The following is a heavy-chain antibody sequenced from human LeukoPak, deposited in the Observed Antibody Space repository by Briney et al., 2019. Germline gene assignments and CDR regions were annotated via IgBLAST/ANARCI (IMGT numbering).Heavy chain of an antibody. CDR2: IRSKAYGGTT. Sequence: PGGSLRLSCTASGFTFGDYGMSWVRQAPGKGLEWVGFIRSKAYGGTTEYAASVKGRFTISRDDSKSIAYLQMNSLKTEDTAVYYCTVLRFLEGPEAFDIWGQGTMVTVSS. CDR3: TVLRFLEGPEAFDI. J-gene: IGHJ3*02. V-gene: IGHV3-49*04. D-gene: IGHD3-3*01. CDR1: GFTFGDYG.